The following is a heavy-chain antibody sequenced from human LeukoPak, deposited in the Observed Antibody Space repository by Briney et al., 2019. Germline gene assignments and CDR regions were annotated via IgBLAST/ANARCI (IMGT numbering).Heavy chain of an antibody. V-gene: IGHV3-21*01. J-gene: IGHJ4*02. CDR3: ASGSGRYYRGGY. D-gene: IGHD3-10*01. CDR1: GFTFSSYS. Sequence: GSLRLSCAASGFTFSSYSMNWVRQAPGKGLEWVSSISSSSSYIYYADSVKGRFTISRDNTKNSLYLQMNSLRAEDTAVYYCASGSGRYYRGGYWGQGTLVTVSS. CDR2: ISSSSSYI.